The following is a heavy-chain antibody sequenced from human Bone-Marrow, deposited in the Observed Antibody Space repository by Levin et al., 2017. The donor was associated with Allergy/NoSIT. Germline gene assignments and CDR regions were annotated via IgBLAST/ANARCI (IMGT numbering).Heavy chain of an antibody. CDR3: ARVDAYSSGWYFFDS. V-gene: IGHV4-59*01. CDR1: GGSITPTY. D-gene: IGHD6-19*01. Sequence: SETLSLTCTVSGGSITPTYWSWIRQPPGKGLEWIGYINYSGSTNYNPSLKSRVTITVDVSKNQFSLRLTPVTAANTAVYYGARVDAYSSGWYFFDSWGRGTLVTVSS. J-gene: IGHJ4*02. CDR2: INYSGST.